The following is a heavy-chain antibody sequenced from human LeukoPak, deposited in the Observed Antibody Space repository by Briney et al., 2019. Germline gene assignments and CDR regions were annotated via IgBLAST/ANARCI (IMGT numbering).Heavy chain of an antibody. CDR3: AKFYDILTGYFDY. D-gene: IGHD3-9*01. Sequence: GGSLRLSCAASGFTFSSYAMSWVRQPPGKGLEWVSGITNGGGSTYYADSVKGRFTISRDNSKNTLYLLMNSLRAEDTAVYYCAKFYDILTGYFDYWGQGTLVTVSS. V-gene: IGHV3-23*01. J-gene: IGHJ4*02. CDR1: GFTFSSYA. CDR2: ITNGGGST.